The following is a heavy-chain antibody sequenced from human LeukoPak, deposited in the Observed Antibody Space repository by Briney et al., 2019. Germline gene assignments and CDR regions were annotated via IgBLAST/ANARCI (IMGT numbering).Heavy chain of an antibody. CDR1: GFTFTSSA. CDR2: IVVGSGNT. D-gene: IGHD5-18*01. CDR3: AAALYTAMGSFDY. J-gene: IGHJ4*02. Sequence: SVKVSCKASGFTFTSSAMQWVRQARGQRLEWIGWIVVGSGNTNYAQKFQERVTITRDMSTSTAYMKLSSLRSEDTAVYYCAAALYTAMGSFDYWGQGTLVTVSS. V-gene: IGHV1-58*02.